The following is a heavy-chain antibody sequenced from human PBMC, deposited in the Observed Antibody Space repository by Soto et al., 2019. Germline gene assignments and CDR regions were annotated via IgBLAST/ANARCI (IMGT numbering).Heavy chain of an antibody. D-gene: IGHD3-3*01. J-gene: IGHJ4*02. CDR1: GGSISSYY. CDR3: ARGDYGFWSGPPGCLDY. V-gene: IGHV4-59*01. CDR2: IYYSGST. Sequence: QVQLQESGPGLVKPSETLSLTCTVSGGSISSYYWSWIRQPPGKGLEWIGYIYYSGSTNYNHSLKSRVTLSVDTSKNQFSLKLSSVTAADTAVYYCARGDYGFWSGPPGCLDYWGQGTLVTVSS.